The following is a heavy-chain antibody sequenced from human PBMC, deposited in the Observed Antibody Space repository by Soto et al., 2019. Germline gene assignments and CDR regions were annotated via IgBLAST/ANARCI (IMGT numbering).Heavy chain of an antibody. J-gene: IGHJ4*02. D-gene: IGHD2-2*01. Sequence: GGSLRLSCAASGFTFSSYGMHWVRQAPGKGLEWVAVISYDGSNKYYADSVKGRFTISRDNSKNTLYLQMNSLRAEDTAVYYCAKTREYQLLNFDYWGQGTLVTVSS. CDR1: GFTFSSYG. CDR3: AKTREYQLLNFDY. V-gene: IGHV3-30*18. CDR2: ISYDGSNK.